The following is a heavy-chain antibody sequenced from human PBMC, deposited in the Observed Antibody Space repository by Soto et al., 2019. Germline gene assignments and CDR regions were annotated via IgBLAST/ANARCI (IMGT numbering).Heavy chain of an antibody. D-gene: IGHD2-15*01. Sequence: VHLLDSGGGLVQPGGSLRLSCAASGFTFSNYAMSWVRQAPGKGLEWVSGVGGSGDSTYYADSVKGRFTISRDNSMDSLYLQMNSLIADDTAVYYCAKSLLGYCSGVSCYPPLYFDYWGQGTLVTVSS. CDR2: VGGSGDST. J-gene: IGHJ4*02. CDR1: GFTFSNYA. V-gene: IGHV3-23*01. CDR3: AKSLLGYCSGVSCYPPLYFDY.